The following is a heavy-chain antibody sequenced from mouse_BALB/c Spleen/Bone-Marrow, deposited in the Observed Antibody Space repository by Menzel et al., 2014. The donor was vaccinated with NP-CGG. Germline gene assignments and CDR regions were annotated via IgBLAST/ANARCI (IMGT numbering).Heavy chain of an antibody. Sequence: QVQLKESGPGLGKPGAFGKISWKAFGYTFTSYDINWVKQRPGQGLEGIGWIYPGDGSTKYNEKFKGKATLTADKSSSTAYMQLSSLTSENSAVYFCARGGGYGNSPWFAYWGQGTLVTVSA. V-gene: IGHV1S56*01. CDR1: GYTFTSYD. CDR3: ARGGGYGNSPWFAY. D-gene: IGHD2-10*02. CDR2: IYPGDGST. J-gene: IGHJ3*01.